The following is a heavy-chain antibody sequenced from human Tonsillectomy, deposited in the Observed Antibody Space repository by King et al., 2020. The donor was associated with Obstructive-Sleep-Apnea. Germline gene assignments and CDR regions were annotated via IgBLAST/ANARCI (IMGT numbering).Heavy chain of an antibody. V-gene: IGHV2-5*01. CDR2: IYWNDDK. CDR1: GFSLSTSGVG. CDR3: AHSSPMVRGVIPIEFDY. Sequence: TLKESGPTLVKPTQTLTLTCTFSGFSLSTSGVGVGWIRQPPGKALEWLALIYWNDDKRYSPSLKSRLTITQDTSKNQVVLTMTNMDPVDTATYYGAHSSPMVRGVIPIEFDYWGQGTLVTVSS. D-gene: IGHD3-10*01. J-gene: IGHJ4*02.